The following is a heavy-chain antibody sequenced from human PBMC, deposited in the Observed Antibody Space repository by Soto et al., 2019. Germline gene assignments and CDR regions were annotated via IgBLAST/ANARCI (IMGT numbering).Heavy chain of an antibody. V-gene: IGHV3-9*01. CDR1: GSTFDDYA. Sequence: EVQLVECGGGLVQPGRSLRLSCAASGSTFDDYAMHWVRQAPGKGLEWVSGISWNSAAIGYADSVRGRFSISRDNAKNSLYLQMNSLRAEDTALYYCAKGPYDSRGSYNFDYWGQGTLVTVSS. CDR2: ISWNSAAI. D-gene: IGHD3-22*01. CDR3: AKGPYDSRGSYNFDY. J-gene: IGHJ4*02.